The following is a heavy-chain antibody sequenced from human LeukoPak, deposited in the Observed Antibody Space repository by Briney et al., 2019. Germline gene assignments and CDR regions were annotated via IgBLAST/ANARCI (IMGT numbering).Heavy chain of an antibody. Sequence: GGSLRLSCSASGSTFSTSTVHWVRQAPGKGLEYVSAISSNGGSTYYADSVKGRFTISRDNSKNTMYLQMSSLRAGDTALYYCVYRLSFDSWGQGTLVTVSS. D-gene: IGHD4-11*01. CDR1: GSTFSTST. CDR2: ISSNGGST. CDR3: VYRLSFDS. J-gene: IGHJ4*02. V-gene: IGHV3-64D*06.